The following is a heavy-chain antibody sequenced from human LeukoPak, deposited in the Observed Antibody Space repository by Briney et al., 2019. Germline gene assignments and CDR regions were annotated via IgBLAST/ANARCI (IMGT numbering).Heavy chain of an antibody. D-gene: IGHD3-16*01. CDR1: GYTFIGYY. CDR3: ARSPITGVDY. V-gene: IGHV1-46*01. CDR2: INPSGGST. J-gene: IGHJ4*02. Sequence: ASVKVSCKASGYTFIGYYIHWVRQAPGQGLEWMGIINPSGGSTSYAQKFQGRVTMTRDTSTSTVYMELSSLRSEDTAVYYCARSPITGVDYWGQGTLVTVSS.